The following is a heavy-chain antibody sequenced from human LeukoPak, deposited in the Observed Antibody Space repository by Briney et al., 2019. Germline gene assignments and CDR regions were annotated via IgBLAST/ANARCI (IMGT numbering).Heavy chain of an antibody. CDR2: INWNGGST. Sequence: RPGGSLRLSCAASGFTFDDYGMSWVRQAPGKGLEWVSGINWNGGSTGYADSVKGRFTISRDNAKNSLYLQMNSLRAGDTALYYCARARELLWFGELSYNFDYWGQGTLVTVSS. J-gene: IGHJ4*02. CDR1: GFTFDDYG. CDR3: ARARELLWFGELSYNFDY. D-gene: IGHD3-10*01. V-gene: IGHV3-20*04.